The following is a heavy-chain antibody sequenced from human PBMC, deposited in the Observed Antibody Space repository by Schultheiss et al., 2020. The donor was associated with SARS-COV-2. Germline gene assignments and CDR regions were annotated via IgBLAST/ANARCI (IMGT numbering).Heavy chain of an antibody. CDR3: ARARDFWSGYGY. CDR1: GGSISGYY. V-gene: IGHV4-4*07. J-gene: IGHJ4*02. CDR2: IYTSGST. Sequence: ESLKISCTVSGGSISGYYWSWIRQPAGKGLEWIGRIYTSGSTNYNPSLKSRVTMSVDTSKNQFSLKLSSVTAADTAVYYCARARDFWSGYGYWGQGTLVTVSS. D-gene: IGHD3-3*01.